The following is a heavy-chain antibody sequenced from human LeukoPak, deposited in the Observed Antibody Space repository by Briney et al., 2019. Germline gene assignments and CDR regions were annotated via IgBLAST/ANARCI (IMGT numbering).Heavy chain of an antibody. D-gene: IGHD2-2*01. CDR3: ARGNWDIVVVPAARKFDY. CDR2: INHSGST. V-gene: IGHV4-34*01. Sequence: SETLSLTCAVYGGSFSGYYWSWIRQPPGKGLEWIGEINHSGSTNYNPSLKSRVTISVDTSKNQFSLKLSSVTAADTAVYYCARGNWDIVVVPAARKFDYWGQGTLVTVSS. J-gene: IGHJ4*02. CDR1: GGSFSGYY.